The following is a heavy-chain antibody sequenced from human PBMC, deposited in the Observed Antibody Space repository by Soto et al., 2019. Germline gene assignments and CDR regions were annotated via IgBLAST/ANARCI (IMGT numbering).Heavy chain of an antibody. CDR3: ARDRIPATTLGRFDP. Sequence: QVQLVQSGAEVKKPGASVKISCKASGYSFTSHYMHWVRQAPGQGLEWMGIINPSGGSASYAQKFQGRVTMTRDTSTSTVYMELSSLRSEDTAVYYCARDRIPATTLGRFDPWGQATLVTVSS. CDR2: INPSGGSA. CDR1: GYSFTSHY. V-gene: IGHV1-46*01. J-gene: IGHJ5*02. D-gene: IGHD2-2*01.